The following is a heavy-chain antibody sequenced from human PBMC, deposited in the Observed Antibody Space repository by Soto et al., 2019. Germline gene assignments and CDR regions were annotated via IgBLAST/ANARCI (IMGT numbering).Heavy chain of an antibody. Sequence: EVQLLESGGGLVQPGGSLRLSCAASGFTFSSYAMSWVRQAPGKGLEWVSAMSGSGGSTYYADSVKGRFTISRENSKNTLYLQMTGLRAEDTAVYYCAKRGRGAVAFDYWGQGTLVTVSS. V-gene: IGHV3-23*01. CDR2: MSGSGGST. J-gene: IGHJ4*02. D-gene: IGHD6-19*01. CDR1: GFTFSSYA. CDR3: AKRGRGAVAFDY.